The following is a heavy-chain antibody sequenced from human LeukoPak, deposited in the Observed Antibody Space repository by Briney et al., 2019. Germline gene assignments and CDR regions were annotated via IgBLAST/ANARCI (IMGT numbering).Heavy chain of an antibody. D-gene: IGHD3-9*01. CDR2: INHSGST. CDR3: ARGGYDILTGYSYWYFDL. Sequence: PSETLSLTCTVSGGSISSSSYYWGWIRQPPGKGLEWIGEINHSGSTNYNPSLKSRVTISVDTSKNQFSLKLSSVTAADTAVYYCARGGYDILTGYSYWYFDLWGRGTLVTVSS. V-gene: IGHV4-39*07. CDR1: GGSISSSSYY. J-gene: IGHJ2*01.